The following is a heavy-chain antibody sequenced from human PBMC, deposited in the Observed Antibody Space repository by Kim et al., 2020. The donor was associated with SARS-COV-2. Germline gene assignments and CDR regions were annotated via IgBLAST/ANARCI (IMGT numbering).Heavy chain of an antibody. Sequence: GGSLRLSCAASGFTVSSNYMSWVRQAPGKGLEWVSVIYSGGSTYYADSVKGRFTISRDNSKNTLYLQMNSLRAEDTAVYYCARWQQLARTNWFDPWGQGTLVTVSS. CDR1: GFTVSSNY. D-gene: IGHD6-13*01. CDR2: IYSGGST. J-gene: IGHJ5*02. CDR3: ARWQQLARTNWFDP. V-gene: IGHV3-53*01.